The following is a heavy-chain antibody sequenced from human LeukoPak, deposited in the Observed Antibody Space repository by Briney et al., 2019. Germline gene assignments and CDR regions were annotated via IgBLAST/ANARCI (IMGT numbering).Heavy chain of an antibody. D-gene: IGHD2-15*01. CDR2: IYYSGST. CDR1: GGSISGYY. V-gene: IGHV4-59*01. J-gene: IGHJ3*02. CDR3: ARDLGLLPNDAFDI. Sequence: SETLSLTCTVSGGSISGYYWSWIRQPPGKGLEWIGYIYYSGSTNYSPSLKSRVTISVDTSKNQFSLKLSSVTAADTAVYYCARDLGLLPNDAFDIWGQGTMVTVSS.